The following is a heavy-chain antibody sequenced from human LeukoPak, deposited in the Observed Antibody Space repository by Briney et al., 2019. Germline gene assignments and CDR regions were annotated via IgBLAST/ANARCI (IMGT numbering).Heavy chain of an antibody. CDR1: GGSISSYY. CDR2: IYYSGST. CDR3: AKGYGSGSYYNVRYFDY. D-gene: IGHD3-10*01. V-gene: IGHV4-59*08. J-gene: IGHJ4*02. Sequence: NTSETLSLTCTVSGGSISSYYWSWIRQPPGKGLEWIGYIYYSGSTNYNPSLKSRVTISVDTSKNQFSLKLSSVTAADTAVYYCAKGYGSGSYYNVRYFDYWGQGTLVTVSS.